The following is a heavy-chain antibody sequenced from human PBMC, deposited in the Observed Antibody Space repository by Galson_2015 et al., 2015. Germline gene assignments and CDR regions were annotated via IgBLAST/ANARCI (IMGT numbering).Heavy chain of an antibody. CDR1: GFTFSSYA. CDR2: ISYDGSNK. J-gene: IGHJ6*02. V-gene: IGHV3-30-3*01. Sequence: SLRLSCAASGFTFSSYAMHWVRQAPGKGLEWVAVISYDGSNKCYADSVKGRFTISRDNSKNTLYLQMNSLRAEDTAVYYCARGEVVVVPAASYYYYYGMDVWGQGTTVTVSS. CDR3: ARGEVVVVPAASYYYYYGMDV. D-gene: IGHD2-2*01.